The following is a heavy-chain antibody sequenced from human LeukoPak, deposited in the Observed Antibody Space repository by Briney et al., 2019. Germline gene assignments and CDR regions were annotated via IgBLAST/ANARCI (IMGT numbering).Heavy chain of an antibody. CDR3: AKTLNMVRGVTTDY. Sequence: GGSLRLSCAASGFTFDSYGMYWVRQAPGKGLEWVAFIRSDGNNKYYADSVKGRFTISRDNSKNTLYLQMNSLRAEDTAVYYCAKTLNMVRGVTTDYWGQGTLVTVSS. CDR2: IRSDGNNK. CDR1: GFTFDSYG. V-gene: IGHV3-30*02. J-gene: IGHJ4*02. D-gene: IGHD3-10*01.